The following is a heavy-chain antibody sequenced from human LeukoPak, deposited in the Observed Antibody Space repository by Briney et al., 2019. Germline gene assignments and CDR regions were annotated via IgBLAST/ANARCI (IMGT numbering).Heavy chain of an antibody. CDR2: IYTSGST. CDR3: ARDGGYAGATSFDY. CDR1: GGSISSYY. D-gene: IGHD1-26*01. V-gene: IGHV4-4*07. Sequence: SETLSLTCTVSGGSISSYYWSWIRQPAGKGLEWIGRIYTSGSTNYNPSLKSRVTMSVDTSKNQFSLKLSSVTAADTAVYYCARDGGYAGATSFDYWGQGTLVTVSS. J-gene: IGHJ4*02.